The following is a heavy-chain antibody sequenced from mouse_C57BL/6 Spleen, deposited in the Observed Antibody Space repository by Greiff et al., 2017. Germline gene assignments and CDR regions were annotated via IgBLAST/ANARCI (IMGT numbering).Heavy chain of an antibody. CDR3: ARWVSTYWYFDV. CDR2: IYPGGGYT. Sequence: QVQLQQSGAELVRPGPSVKMSCKASGYTFTNYWFGWAKQRPGHGLEWIGVIYPGGGYTNYNEKFKGKATLTADKSSSTAYMQFSSLTSEDSAIYYCARWVSTYWYFDVWGTGTTVTVSS. J-gene: IGHJ1*03. D-gene: IGHD6-2*01. CDR1: GYTFTNYW. V-gene: IGHV1-63*01.